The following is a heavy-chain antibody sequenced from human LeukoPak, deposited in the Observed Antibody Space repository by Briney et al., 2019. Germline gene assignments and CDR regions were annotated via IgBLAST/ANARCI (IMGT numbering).Heavy chain of an antibody. CDR2: IWYDGSNK. V-gene: IGHV3-33*01. J-gene: IGHJ4*02. CDR1: GFTFSTYG. Sequence: PGRSLRLSCAPSGFTFSTYGVHWVRQAPGKGLEWVAVIWYDGSNKYYADSVKGRFTISRDNAKNSLYLQMNSLRAEDTAVYYCAREGPYTTPDYWGQGTLVTVS. D-gene: IGHD1-1*01. CDR3: AREGPYTTPDY.